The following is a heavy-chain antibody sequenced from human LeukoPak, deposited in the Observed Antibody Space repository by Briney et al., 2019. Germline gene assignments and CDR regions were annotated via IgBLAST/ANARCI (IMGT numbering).Heavy chain of an antibody. J-gene: IGHJ5*02. CDR3: ARGYCSSSCSFDP. V-gene: IGHV1-2*02. CDR2: INPNSGGT. Sequence: ASVKVSCKASGYTFTGYYTHWVRQAPGQGLEWMGWINPNSGGTNYAQKFQGRVTMTRDTSISTAYMELSRLRSDDTAVYYCARGYCSSSCSFDPWGQGTLVTVSS. D-gene: IGHD2-2*01. CDR1: GYTFTGYY.